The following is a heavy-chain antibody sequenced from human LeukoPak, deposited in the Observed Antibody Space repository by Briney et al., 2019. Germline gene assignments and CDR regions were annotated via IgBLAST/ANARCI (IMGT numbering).Heavy chain of an antibody. V-gene: IGHV4-39*07. CDR2: ICSGGNT. J-gene: IGHJ6*02. Sequence: PSETLSLTCTVSGGSVSTSYYWGWIRQPPGKGLEWIGSICSGGNTCYNPSLRSRVTIFADSSKSQFSLKLSSVTAADTAVYYCARAHSIASYYYGVDVWGQGTTVTVSS. CDR1: GGSVSTSYY. CDR3: ARAHSIASYYYGVDV. D-gene: IGHD6-13*01.